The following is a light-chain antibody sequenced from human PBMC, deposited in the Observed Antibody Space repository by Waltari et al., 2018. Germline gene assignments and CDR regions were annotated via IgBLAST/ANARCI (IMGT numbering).Light chain of an antibody. CDR2: GST. J-gene: IGLJ3*02. V-gene: IGLV1-40*01. CDR1: GSNLGAGYD. CDR3: QSYDTSLSVV. Sequence: QSVLTQPPSVSGAPGQRVTISCPGRGSNLGAGYDFHWYQQLPRAAPKLLIYGSTSRPLGVPARFFGSTSGTSASLAITGLQAEDEADYYCQSYDTSLSVVFGGGTKLTVL.